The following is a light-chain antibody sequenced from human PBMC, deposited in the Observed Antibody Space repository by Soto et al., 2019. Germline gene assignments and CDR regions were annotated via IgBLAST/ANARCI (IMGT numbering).Light chain of an antibody. CDR1: QSVNIY. Sequence: EIVMTQSPATLSVSPGERATLSCRASQSVNIYLAWYQQKPGQAPRLLIFGASSRATGIPARFSGSGSGTEFNLTISRLEPEDFAMYYCQQYDTSLSTFGGGTKVDIK. V-gene: IGKV3D-15*01. CDR2: GAS. CDR3: QQYDTSLST. J-gene: IGKJ4*01.